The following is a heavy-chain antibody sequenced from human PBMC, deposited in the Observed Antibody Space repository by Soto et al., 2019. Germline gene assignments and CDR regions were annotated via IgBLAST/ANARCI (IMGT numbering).Heavy chain of an antibody. J-gene: IGHJ4*02. CDR1: GYPFSMYG. CDR2: ISAYNGNT. D-gene: IGHD3-22*01. V-gene: IGHV1-18*04. CDR3: ARPSYYDTTTAIDY. Sequence: ASVKVSCKTSGYPFSMYGISWVRQAPGQGLEWMGWISAYNGNTEYAQKFQGRVTMTRDISTSTAYLDLRSLRSDDTAVYYCARPSYYDTTTAIDYWGQGALVTVSS.